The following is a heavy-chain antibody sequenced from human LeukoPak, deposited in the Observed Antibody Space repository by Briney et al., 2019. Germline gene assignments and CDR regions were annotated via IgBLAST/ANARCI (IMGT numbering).Heavy chain of an antibody. CDR2: IYTSGTT. Sequence: SETLSLTCTVSADSISRGSYYWTWIRQPAGKGLEWIGHIYTSGTTNYNPSLKSRVTKSVDTSKNQFSLKLSSVTAADTAVDYCAREFSYWGQGTLVTISS. V-gene: IGHV4-61*09. CDR1: ADSISRGSYY. J-gene: IGHJ4*02. CDR3: AREFSY.